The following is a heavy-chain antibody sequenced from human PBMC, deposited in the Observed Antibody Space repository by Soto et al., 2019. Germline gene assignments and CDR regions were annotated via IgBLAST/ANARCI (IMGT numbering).Heavy chain of an antibody. CDR2: ISYDGSNK. CDR3: ARGGDYYYGMDV. J-gene: IGHJ6*02. V-gene: IGHV3-30-3*01. CDR1: GFTFSSYA. Sequence: GGSLRLSCAASGFTFSSYAMHWVRQAPGKGLEWVAVISYDGSNKYYADSVKGRLTISRDNSKNTLYLQMNSLRAEDTAVYYCARGGDYYYGMDVWGQGTTVTVSS. D-gene: IGHD2-21*01.